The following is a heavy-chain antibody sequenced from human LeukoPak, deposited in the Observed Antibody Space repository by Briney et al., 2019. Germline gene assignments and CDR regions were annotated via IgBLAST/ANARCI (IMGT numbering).Heavy chain of an antibody. CDR3: AVNLKYSGSLLFDY. J-gene: IGHJ4*02. CDR1: GGTFSSYA. Sequence: GASVKVSCKASGGTFSSYAISWVRQAPGQGLEWMGGIIPIFGTANYAQKFQGRVTITTDESTSTAYMELSSLRSEDAAVYYCAVNLKYSGSLLFDYWGQGTLVTVSS. V-gene: IGHV1-69*05. D-gene: IGHD1-26*01. CDR2: IIPIFGTA.